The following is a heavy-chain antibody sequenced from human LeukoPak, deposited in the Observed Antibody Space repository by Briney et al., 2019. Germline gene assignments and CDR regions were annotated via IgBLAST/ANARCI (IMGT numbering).Heavy chain of an antibody. CDR1: GVTFSNYS. V-gene: IGHV3-48*04. Sequence: GGSLRLSCAASGVTFSNYSMNWVRQAPGKGLEWVSYISSSSTIYYADSVKGRLTISRDTAKNSLYLQMNSLRTEDTAVYHCARAGSHRNSGYDYWGQGTLVTVSS. D-gene: IGHD5-12*01. CDR3: ARAGSHRNSGYDY. J-gene: IGHJ4*02. CDR2: ISSSSTI.